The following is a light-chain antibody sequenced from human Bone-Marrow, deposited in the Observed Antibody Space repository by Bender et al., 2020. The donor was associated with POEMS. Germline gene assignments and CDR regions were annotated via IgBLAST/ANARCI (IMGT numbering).Light chain of an antibody. CDR3: VAWDASLNGWV. CDR2: DDT. Sequence: SYVLAQPPSVSVAPGLTAIITCGGNKIGSKSVHWYQQKPGQAPVVVVYDDTDRPSGVPDRFSGSKSGTSASLAITGLQSDDEAIYFCVAWDASLNGWVFGGGTKLTVL. CDR1: KIGSKS. V-gene: IGLV3-21*02. J-gene: IGLJ3*02.